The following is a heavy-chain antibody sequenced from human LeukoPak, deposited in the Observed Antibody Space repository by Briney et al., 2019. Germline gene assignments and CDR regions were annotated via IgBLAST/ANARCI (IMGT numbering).Heavy chain of an antibody. CDR3: ARRRSKAYEN. CDR1: GFTVSSNY. CDR2: IFSGGTT. D-gene: IGHD3-22*01. J-gene: IGHJ4*02. V-gene: IGHV3-53*01. Sequence: PGGSLRLSCAASGFTVSSNYMNWVRQAPGKGLEWVSLIFSGGTTHRADSVKGRFTISRDNSKNTVYLQMNSLRVDDTAVYYCARRRSKAYENWGQGTLVTVSS.